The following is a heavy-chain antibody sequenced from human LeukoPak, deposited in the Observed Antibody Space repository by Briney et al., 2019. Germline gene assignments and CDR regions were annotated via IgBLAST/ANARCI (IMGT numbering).Heavy chain of an antibody. J-gene: IGHJ4*02. CDR3: ARHSNKYDYDSSGHYRSFDY. Sequence: PGGSVRLSCAASGFTFTFYWMSWVRQAPGKGLEWVANIKQGGSDKNYVDSVKGRFTISRDNSKNSLYLQVNSLRAEDTAFYFCARHSNKYDYDSSGHYRSFDYWGQGTLVSVSS. CDR1: GFTFTFYW. D-gene: IGHD3-22*01. V-gene: IGHV3-7*01. CDR2: IKQGGSDK.